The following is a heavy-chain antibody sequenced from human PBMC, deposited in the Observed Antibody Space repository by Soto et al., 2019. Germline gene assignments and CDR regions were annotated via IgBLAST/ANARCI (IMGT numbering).Heavy chain of an antibody. CDR3: ARAGVVIKKGYYFDY. D-gene: IGHD3-3*01. J-gene: IGHJ4*02. Sequence: KTSETLSLTCTVSGGSISSGDYYWSWIRQPPGKGLEWIGYIYYSGSTYYNPSLKSRVTISVDTSKNQFSLKLSSVTAADTAVYYCARAGVVIKKGYYFDYWGQGTLVTVSS. CDR2: IYYSGST. CDR1: GGSISSGDYY. V-gene: IGHV4-30-4*01.